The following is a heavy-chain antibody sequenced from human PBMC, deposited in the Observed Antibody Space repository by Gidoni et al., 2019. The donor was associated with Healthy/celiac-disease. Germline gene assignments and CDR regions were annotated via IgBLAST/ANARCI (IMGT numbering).Heavy chain of an antibody. CDR3: TVCGGDCYRDY. D-gene: IGHD2-21*01. J-gene: IGHJ4*02. CDR1: GLPFIGSA. Sequence: EVPLAQSGGGSVQLGGFPTLSCAPSGLPFIGSAMHWVRQASGKGLEWVVRIRSKANSYATAYAASVKGRFTISRDDSKNTAYLQMSSLKTEDTAVYYCTVCGGDCYRDYWGQGTLVTVSS. CDR2: IRSKANSYAT. V-gene: IGHV3-73*02.